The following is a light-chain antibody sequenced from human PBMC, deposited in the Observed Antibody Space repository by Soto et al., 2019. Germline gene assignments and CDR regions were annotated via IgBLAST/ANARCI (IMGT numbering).Light chain of an antibody. CDR3: QQRNRWPPVT. CDR2: DAF. CDR1: PSVSNS. J-gene: IGKJ4*01. Sequence: ESVLTHSPATLSLSPGERATLSCRASPSVSNSLAWYQHKPGQAPRLLIYDAFNRATGVPTRFSGSGSGTGFTLTRTSLAPEDFAAYYCQQRNRWPPVTVGGGTQVDIK. V-gene: IGKV3-11*01.